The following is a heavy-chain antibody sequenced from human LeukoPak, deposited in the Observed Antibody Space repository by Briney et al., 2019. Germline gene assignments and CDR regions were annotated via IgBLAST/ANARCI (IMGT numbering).Heavy chain of an antibody. V-gene: IGHV3-11*04. CDR3: ARAPNYYDSSGYSDY. Sequence: GGSLRLSCAASGFMFSDYHMTWIRQAPGKGLEWISYISTTGNTIFYADSVKGRFTVSRDENSLFLQLNSLRVEDTAVYYCARAPNYYDSSGYSDYWGQGTLVTVSS. CDR1: GFMFSDYH. J-gene: IGHJ4*02. D-gene: IGHD3-22*01. CDR2: ISTTGNTI.